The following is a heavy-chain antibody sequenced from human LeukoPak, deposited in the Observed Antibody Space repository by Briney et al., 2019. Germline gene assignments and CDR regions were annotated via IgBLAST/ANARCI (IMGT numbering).Heavy chain of an antibody. D-gene: IGHD5-24*01. Sequence: ASVKVSCKASGYAFTGYYMHWVRQAPGQGLEWMGWINPNSGGTNYAQKFQGRVTMTRDTSISTAYMELSRLRSDDTAVYYCARDSGDGYNRDDAFDIWGQGTMVTVSS. V-gene: IGHV1-2*02. J-gene: IGHJ3*02. CDR2: INPNSGGT. CDR1: GYAFTGYY. CDR3: ARDSGDGYNRDDAFDI.